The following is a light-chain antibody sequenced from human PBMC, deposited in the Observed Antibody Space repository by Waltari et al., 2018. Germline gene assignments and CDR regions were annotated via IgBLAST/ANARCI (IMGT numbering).Light chain of an antibody. Sequence: TVLTQSPATLSLSPAERATPSCRASQSIGSSLAWYQQKPGKPPRLLMFDASIRATGIPARFSGSGSGTEFTLTISSLEPEDLAVYYCQQRSNPPAYTFGQGTKVEIK. CDR2: DAS. CDR3: QQRSNPPAYT. CDR1: QSIGSS. V-gene: IGKV3-11*01. J-gene: IGKJ2*01.